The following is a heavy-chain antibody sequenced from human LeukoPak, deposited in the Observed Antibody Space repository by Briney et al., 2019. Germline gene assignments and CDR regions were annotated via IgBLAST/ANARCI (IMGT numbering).Heavy chain of an antibody. CDR3: AKESNGFDI. CDR1: GFTFSSYW. V-gene: IGHV3-23*01. Sequence: PGGSLRLSCAASGFTFSSYWMHWVRQAPGKGLEWVSVIGAGGRFTHYADSVKGRFTISSDNSKNTLYLQMNSLRAEDAALYYCAKESNGFDIWGQGTMVTVSS. CDR2: IGAGGRFT. J-gene: IGHJ3*02.